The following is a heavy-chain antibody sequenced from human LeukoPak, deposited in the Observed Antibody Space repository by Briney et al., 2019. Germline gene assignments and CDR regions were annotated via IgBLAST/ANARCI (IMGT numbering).Heavy chain of an antibody. V-gene: IGHV1-46*01. J-gene: IGHJ4*02. D-gene: IGHD5-18*01. CDR2: INPSGGST. Sequence: ASVKVSCKASGYTFTSYSMHWVRQAPGQGLEWMGIINPSGGSTSYAQKLQGRVTMTRDTSTSTVYMELSSLRSEDTAVYYCARDRSDTAMAHYFDYWGQGTLVTVSS. CDR3: ARDRSDTAMAHYFDY. CDR1: GYTFTSYS.